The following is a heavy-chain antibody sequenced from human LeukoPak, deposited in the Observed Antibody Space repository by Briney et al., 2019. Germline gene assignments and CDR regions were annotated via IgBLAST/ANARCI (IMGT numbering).Heavy chain of an antibody. J-gene: IGHJ6*03. CDR2: ISSSGSTI. CDR1: GFTFSSYE. V-gene: IGHV3-48*03. CDR3: ARDPRIAVAGTRVYYMDV. D-gene: IGHD6-19*01. Sequence: GGSLRLSCAASGFTFSSYEMNWVRQAPGKGLEWVSYISSSGSTIYYADSVKGRFTISRDNAKSSLYLQMNSLRAEDTAVYYCARDPRIAVAGTRVYYMDVWGKGTTVTISS.